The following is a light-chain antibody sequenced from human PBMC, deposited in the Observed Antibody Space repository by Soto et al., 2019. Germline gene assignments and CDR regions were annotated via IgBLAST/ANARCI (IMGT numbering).Light chain of an antibody. CDR3: QHYDKLLIT. Sequence: IHMTQSQSSLSASVGDGFTITFRASQVISNYVKWYQQTPGKAPKLLIYDASNLETGVPSRFSRSGSGTYSTFTISILQPEDIATYYWQHYDKLLITFGQGTRLEIK. J-gene: IGKJ5*01. CDR1: QVISNY. V-gene: IGKV1-33*01. CDR2: DAS.